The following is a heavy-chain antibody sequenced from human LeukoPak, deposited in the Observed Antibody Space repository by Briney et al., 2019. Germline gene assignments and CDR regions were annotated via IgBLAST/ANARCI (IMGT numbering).Heavy chain of an antibody. V-gene: IGHV4-31*03. D-gene: IGHD1-14*01. Sequence: SQTLSLTCTVSGGSISSGGYYWSWIRQHPGKGLEWIGYIYYSGSTYYNPSLKSRATISVDTSKNQFSLKLSSVTAADTAVYYCARMGATGTTSDYWGQGTLVTVSS. CDR2: IYYSGST. CDR1: GGSISSGGYY. CDR3: ARMGATGTTSDY. J-gene: IGHJ4*02.